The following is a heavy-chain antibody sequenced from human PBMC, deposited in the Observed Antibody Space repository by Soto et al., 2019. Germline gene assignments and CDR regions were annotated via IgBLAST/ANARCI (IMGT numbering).Heavy chain of an antibody. Sequence: QVQLVESGGGVVQPGRSLSLSCAASGFTFSTYTIHWVRQAPGKGLEWVAVISYDGSRKYYADSVKGRFAVSRDNSKDTVYLQMNSLRPEDTAVYYWAKDLRYSSAWYLKGYYFDSWGQGTLVTVSS. J-gene: IGHJ4*02. CDR1: GFTFSTYT. CDR2: ISYDGSRK. V-gene: IGHV3-30*18. CDR3: AKDLRYSSAWYLKGYYFDS. D-gene: IGHD6-19*01.